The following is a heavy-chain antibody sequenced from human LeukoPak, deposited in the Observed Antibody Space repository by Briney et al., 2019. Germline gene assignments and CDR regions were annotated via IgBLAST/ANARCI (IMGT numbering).Heavy chain of an antibody. V-gene: IGHV4-34*01. Sequence: SETLSLTCAVYGGSFSGYYWSWIRQPPGEGLEWIGEINHSGSTNYNPSLKSRVTISVDTSKNQFSLKLSSVTAADTAVYYCARVRRWDAFDIWGQGTMVTVSS. D-gene: IGHD2-15*01. CDR3: ARVRRWDAFDI. CDR1: GGSFSGYY. CDR2: INHSGST. J-gene: IGHJ3*02.